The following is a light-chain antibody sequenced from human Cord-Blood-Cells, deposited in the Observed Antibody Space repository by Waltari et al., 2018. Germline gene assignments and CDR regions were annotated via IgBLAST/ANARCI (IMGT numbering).Light chain of an antibody. Sequence: QSALTQPASVSGFPGQSITISCPGTSSDVGSYNLVSWYQQHPGKAPKLMIYKGSKRPSGVSNRFSGSKSGNTASLTISGLQAEDEADDYCCSYAGSSAVVFGGGTKLTVL. J-gene: IGLJ2*01. CDR1: SSDVGSYNL. CDR2: KGS. CDR3: CSYAGSSAVV. V-gene: IGLV2-23*01.